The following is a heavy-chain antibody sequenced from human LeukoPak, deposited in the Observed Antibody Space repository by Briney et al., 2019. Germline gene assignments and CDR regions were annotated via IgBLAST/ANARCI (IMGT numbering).Heavy chain of an antibody. J-gene: IGHJ6*03. CDR1: GFTFSSYS. V-gene: IGHV3-21*01. Sequence: GGSLRLSCAASGFTFSSYSMNWVRQAPGKGLEWVSSISSSSSYIYYADSVKGRFTISRDNAKNSLYLQMNSLRAEDTAVYYCARMDRLNYYYMDVWGKGTTVTVSS. CDR2: ISSSSSYI. CDR3: ARMDRLNYYYMDV. D-gene: IGHD3/OR15-3a*01.